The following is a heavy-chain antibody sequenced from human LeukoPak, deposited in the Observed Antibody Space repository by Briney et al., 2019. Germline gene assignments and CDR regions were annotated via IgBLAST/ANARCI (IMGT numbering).Heavy chain of an antibody. V-gene: IGHV4-59*01. J-gene: IGHJ4*02. Sequence: PSETLSLTCTVSGGSISSYYWSWIRQPPGKGLEWIGYIYYSGSTNYNPSLKSRVIISVDTSKNQFSLKLSSVTAADTAVYYCAGDYYGGNAFDYWGQGTLVTVSS. CDR2: IYYSGST. CDR1: GGSISSYY. CDR3: AGDYYGGNAFDY. D-gene: IGHD4-23*01.